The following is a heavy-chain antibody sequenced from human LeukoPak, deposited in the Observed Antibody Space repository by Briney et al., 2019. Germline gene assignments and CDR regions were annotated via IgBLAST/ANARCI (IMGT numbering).Heavy chain of an antibody. Sequence: GGSLRLSCAASGFTFSTSWMTWVRQTPGKGLEFVANIKHDGSEKYYVDSVQGRFTISRDNAKNSLYLQMNSLRAEDTAVYYCAREGFDLFDYWGQGTLVTVSS. J-gene: IGHJ4*02. CDR2: IKHDGSEK. CDR1: GFTFSTSW. CDR3: AREGFDLFDY. V-gene: IGHV3-7*01.